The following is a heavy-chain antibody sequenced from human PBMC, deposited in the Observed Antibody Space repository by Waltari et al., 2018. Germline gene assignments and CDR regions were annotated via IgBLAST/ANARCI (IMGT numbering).Heavy chain of an antibody. CDR1: GGSFRGYY. Sequence: QGQLQQGGAGLLKPSETRSLTGAVYGGSFRGYYWHWIRQPPGKGLEWIGEINHSGSTNYNPSLKSRVTISVDTSKNQFSLKLSSVTAADTAVYYCARVGYSGYKRRYFDYWGQGTLVTVSS. CDR3: ARVGYSGYKRRYFDY. J-gene: IGHJ4*02. V-gene: IGHV4-34*01. CDR2: INHSGST. D-gene: IGHD5-12*01.